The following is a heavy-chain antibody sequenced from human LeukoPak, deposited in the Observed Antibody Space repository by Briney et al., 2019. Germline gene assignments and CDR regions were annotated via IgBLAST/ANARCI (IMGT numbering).Heavy chain of an antibody. CDR1: GFPFSNYW. CDR3: ARGYYSSSRFDS. V-gene: IGHV3-74*01. D-gene: IGHD6-13*01. J-gene: IGHJ4*02. Sequence: GGSLRLSCAASGFPFSNYWMHWVRQAPGKGLVRVSRVNSDGSTTNYADSVKGRFTISRDNAENTLYMRMNSLRPEDTAVYYCARGYYSSSRFDSWGQGTLVTVSS. CDR2: VNSDGSTT.